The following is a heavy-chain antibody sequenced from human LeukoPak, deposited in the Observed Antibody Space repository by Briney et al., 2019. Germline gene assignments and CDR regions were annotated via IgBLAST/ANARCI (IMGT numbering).Heavy chain of an antibody. Sequence: PGGSLRLSCAASGLTFNNYAMTWVRQAPGKGLEWVSFISGSGGSTFYADSVKGRFIISRDNSKNTLFLQMNSLRAEDAAVYYCAKGGAGRAPFDYWGQGTLVTVSS. D-gene: IGHD1-14*01. CDR2: ISGSGGST. CDR1: GLTFNNYA. CDR3: AKGGAGRAPFDY. J-gene: IGHJ4*02. V-gene: IGHV3-23*01.